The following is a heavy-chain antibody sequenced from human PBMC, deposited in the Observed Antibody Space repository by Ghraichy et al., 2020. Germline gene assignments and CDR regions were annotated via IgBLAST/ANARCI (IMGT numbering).Heavy chain of an antibody. Sequence: SETLSLTCTVSGGSISSYYWSWIRQPPGKGLEWIGYIYYSGSTNYNPSLKSRVTISVATSKNQFSLKLSSVTAADTAVYYCARVGGSYYNPSNYFDYWGQGTLVTVSS. V-gene: IGHV4-59*01. CDR2: IYYSGST. CDR1: GGSISSYY. CDR3: ARVGGSYYNPSNYFDY. D-gene: IGHD1-26*01. J-gene: IGHJ4*02.